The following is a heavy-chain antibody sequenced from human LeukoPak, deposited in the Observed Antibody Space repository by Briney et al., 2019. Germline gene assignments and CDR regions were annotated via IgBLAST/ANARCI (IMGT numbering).Heavy chain of an antibody. D-gene: IGHD3-9*01. CDR1: GFTFSSYE. CDR2: ISSSGSTM. CDR3: AKGFYDILTGYYNAEEYHNMDV. J-gene: IGHJ6*03. V-gene: IGHV3-48*03. Sequence: GGSLRLSCAASGFTFSSYEMNWVRQAPGKGLEWVSYISSSGSTMYYADSVKGRFTISRDNSQNSLYLTMNSLRTEDTALYYCAKGFYDILTGYYNAEEYHNMDVWGKGTTVTVSS.